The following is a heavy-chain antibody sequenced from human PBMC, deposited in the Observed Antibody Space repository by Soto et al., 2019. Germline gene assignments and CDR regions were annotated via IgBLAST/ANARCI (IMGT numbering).Heavy chain of an antibody. D-gene: IGHD6-13*01. CDR1: GFSFSSYA. Sequence: GGSLRLSCVASGFSFSSYAMSWVRQAPGKGLEWVSVISGRDGSTYYADSVKGRFTISRDNSKNTLYLQMISLRAEDTAVYYCARDRERDAWYEDYWGQGTLVTVSS. J-gene: IGHJ4*02. V-gene: IGHV3-23*01. CDR3: ARDRERDAWYEDY. CDR2: ISGRDGST.